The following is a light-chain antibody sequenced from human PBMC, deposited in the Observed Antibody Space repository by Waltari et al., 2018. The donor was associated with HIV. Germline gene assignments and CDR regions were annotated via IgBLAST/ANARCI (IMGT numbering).Light chain of an antibody. CDR3: SSYTSSSTLEGV. CDR1: SSDVGDYNY. Sequence: QSALTQPASVSGSPGQSITISCTGTSSDVGDYNYVSWYQQHPGKAPKLMIYEVSSRPSGVSKRCSGSKSGNTASLTISGLQAEDESDYYCSSYTSSSTLEGVFGGGTKLTVL. V-gene: IGLV2-14*01. J-gene: IGLJ2*01. CDR2: EVS.